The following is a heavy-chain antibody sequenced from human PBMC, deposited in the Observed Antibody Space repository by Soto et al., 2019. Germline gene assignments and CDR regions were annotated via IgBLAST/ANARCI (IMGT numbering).Heavy chain of an antibody. Sequence: QVQLVESGGGVVQPGRSLRLSCAASGFTFSSYAMHWVRQAPGKGLEWVAVISYDGSNKYYADSVKGRFTISRDNSKNTLYLQMNSLRAEDTAVYYCAREGDVLRYFDWLQLTGYYYYYGMDVWGQGTTVTVSS. V-gene: IGHV3-30-3*01. J-gene: IGHJ6*02. CDR1: GFTFSSYA. CDR2: ISYDGSNK. D-gene: IGHD3-9*01. CDR3: AREGDVLRYFDWLQLTGYYYYYGMDV.